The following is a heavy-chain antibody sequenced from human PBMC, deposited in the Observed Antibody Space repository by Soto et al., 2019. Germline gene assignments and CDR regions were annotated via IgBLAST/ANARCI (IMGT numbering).Heavy chain of an antibody. CDR2: IDGSSDYT. Sequence: SLRLSCTASGFLFTDYYMSWIRQPPGKGLEWLAYIDGSSDYTNSADSVKGRFTISRDNAKNSVFLQMNNLRADDTAVYYCARDLSFSSTNYFDFWGRGTLVTVSS. CDR3: ARDLSFSSTNYFDF. D-gene: IGHD2-8*01. CDR1: GFLFTDYY. J-gene: IGHJ4*02. V-gene: IGHV3-11*06.